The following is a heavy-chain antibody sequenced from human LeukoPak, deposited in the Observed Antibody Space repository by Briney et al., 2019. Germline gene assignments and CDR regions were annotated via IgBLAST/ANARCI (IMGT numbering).Heavy chain of an antibody. V-gene: IGHV3-23*01. J-gene: IGHJ4*02. D-gene: IGHD3-10*01. CDR2: FSGSDENT. CDR1: GFTFSNSV. Sequence: GGSLRLSCAASGFTFSNSVVSWVRQAPGKRLEWVSSFSGSDENTHHADSVKGRFTISRDNSKNTLYLQMNSLRVEDTATYYCAKLKVFGSGSWDYWGQGSPVTVSS. CDR3: AKLKVFGSGSWDY.